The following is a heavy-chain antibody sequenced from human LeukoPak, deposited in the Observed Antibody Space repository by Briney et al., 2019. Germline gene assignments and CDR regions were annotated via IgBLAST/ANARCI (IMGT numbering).Heavy chain of an antibody. CDR3: ARRETYYYGSGSYYNDY. V-gene: IGHV4-39*01. CDR2: IYYSGST. J-gene: IGHJ4*02. D-gene: IGHD3-10*01. Sequence: ASETLSLTCTVSGGSISSSSYYWGWIRQPPGTGLEWIGSIYYSGSTYYNPSLKSRVTISVDTSKNQFSLKLSSVTAADTAVYYCARRETYYYGSGSYYNDYWGQGTLVTVSS. CDR1: GGSISSSSYY.